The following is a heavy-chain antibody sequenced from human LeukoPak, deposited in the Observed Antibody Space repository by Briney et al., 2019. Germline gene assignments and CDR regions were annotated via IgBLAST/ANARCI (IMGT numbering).Heavy chain of an antibody. D-gene: IGHD3-22*01. CDR2: ISVRSNYI. CDR3: MRLGRNSDTSGFYYYYDY. CDR1: GYTFSSYS. V-gene: IGHV3-21*01. Sequence: PGGSLRLSCAASGYTFSSYSINWVRQAPGKGLEWVSSISVRSNYIYYADSVRGRFSISRDDARDSLYLQMNSLRAEDTAVYYCMRLGRNSDTSGFYYYYDYWGQGTLVTVSS. J-gene: IGHJ4*02.